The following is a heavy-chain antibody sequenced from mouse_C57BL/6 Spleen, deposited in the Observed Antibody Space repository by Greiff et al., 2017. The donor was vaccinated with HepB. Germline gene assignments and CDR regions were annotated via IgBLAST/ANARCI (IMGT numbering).Heavy chain of an antibody. CDR3: ARHGNYVPYYAMDY. Sequence: QVHVKQPGTELVKPGASVKLSCKASGYTFTSYWMHWVKQRPGQGLEWIGNINPSNGGTNYNEKFKSKATLTVDKSSSTAYMQLSSLTSEDSAVYYCARHGNYVPYYAMDYWGQGTSVTVSS. D-gene: IGHD2-1*01. J-gene: IGHJ4*01. CDR1: GYTFTSYW. CDR2: INPSNGGT. V-gene: IGHV1-53*01.